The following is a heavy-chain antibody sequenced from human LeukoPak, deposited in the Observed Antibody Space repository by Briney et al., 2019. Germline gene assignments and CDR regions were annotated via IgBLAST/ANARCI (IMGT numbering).Heavy chain of an antibody. D-gene: IGHD3-9*01. J-gene: IGHJ4*02. CDR3: AKDQAKYYDILTGPHFDY. CDR2: ISYDGSNK. CDR1: GFTFNNYA. Sequence: PGGSLRLSCAASGFTFNNYAMHWVRQAPGKGLEWVAVISYDGSNKYYADSVKGRFTISRDNSKTTVYLQMNSLRAEDTAVYYCAKDQAKYYDILTGPHFDYWGQGTLVTVSS. V-gene: IGHV3-30*04.